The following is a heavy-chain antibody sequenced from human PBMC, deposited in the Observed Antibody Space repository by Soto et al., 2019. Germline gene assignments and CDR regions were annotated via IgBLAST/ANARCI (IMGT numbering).Heavy chain of an antibody. CDR1: GGSFSGYY. Sequence: QVQLQQWGAGLLKPSETLSLTCAVYGGSFSGYYWTWIRQPPGAGLEWIGEINHSGSTNYKPSLRGRVPISVDTAKDQVSLRVTSVTAADTAVYYCARGRTLITGNSLASWGQGTLVTVSS. CDR2: INHSGST. CDR3: ARGRTLITGNSLAS. V-gene: IGHV4-34*01. D-gene: IGHD1-20*01. J-gene: IGHJ4*02.